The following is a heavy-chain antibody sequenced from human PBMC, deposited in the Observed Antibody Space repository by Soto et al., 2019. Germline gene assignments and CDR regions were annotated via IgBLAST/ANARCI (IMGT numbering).Heavy chain of an antibody. J-gene: IGHJ5*02. V-gene: IGHV4-30-4*01. D-gene: IGHD3-22*01. CDR3: VSDYDSGGYIGH. Sequence: SETLSLTCNVSGGSISTADYYWSWIRQPPGKGLEWIGYIHYRGSTYYNPSLESRVAISMDTSKNQFSLNLTSVTAADTAVYFCVSDYDSGGYIGHWGQGTLVTVSS. CDR1: GGSISTADYY. CDR2: IHYRGST.